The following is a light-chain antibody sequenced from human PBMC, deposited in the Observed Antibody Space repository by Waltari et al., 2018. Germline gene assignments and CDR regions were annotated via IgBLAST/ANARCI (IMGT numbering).Light chain of an antibody. CDR2: DAS. CDR1: QSVSLY. CDR3: QQRSNWPPMYT. Sequence: EIVLTQSPATLSLSPGERATLSCRAGQSVSLYLAWYQQKPGQAPRLLIYDASTRATGIPARFSGSGSGTDFTLTITSLEPEDFAVYYCQQRSNWPPMYTFGQGTKLEIK. J-gene: IGKJ2*01. V-gene: IGKV3-11*01.